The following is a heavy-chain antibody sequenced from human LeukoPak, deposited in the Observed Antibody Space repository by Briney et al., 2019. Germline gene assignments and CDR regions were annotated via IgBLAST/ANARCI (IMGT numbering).Heavy chain of an antibody. Sequence: GGSLRLSCAASGFTFSDYYMCWIRQAPGKGLEWVSYISSSGSTIYYADSVKGRFTISRDNSKNTLYLQMNSLRAEDTAVYYCARDRDFYSSGSYSDYYGMDVWGQGTTVTVSS. D-gene: IGHD3-10*01. V-gene: IGHV3-11*01. CDR2: ISSSGSTI. CDR1: GFTFSDYY. CDR3: ARDRDFYSSGSYSDYYGMDV. J-gene: IGHJ6*02.